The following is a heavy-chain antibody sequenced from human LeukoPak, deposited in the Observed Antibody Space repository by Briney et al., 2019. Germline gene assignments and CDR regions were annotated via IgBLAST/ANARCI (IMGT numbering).Heavy chain of an antibody. CDR2: IKQDGSEK. CDR3: ARSPGIVGATVPVDY. J-gene: IGHJ4*02. CDR1: GFTFSSYW. V-gene: IGHV3-7*01. Sequence: PGGSLRLSCAASGFTFSSYWMSWVRQAPGKGLGWVANIKQDGSEKYYVDSVKGRFTISRDNAKNSLYLQMNSLRAEDTAVYYCARSPGIVGATVPVDYWGQGTLVTVSS. D-gene: IGHD1-26*01.